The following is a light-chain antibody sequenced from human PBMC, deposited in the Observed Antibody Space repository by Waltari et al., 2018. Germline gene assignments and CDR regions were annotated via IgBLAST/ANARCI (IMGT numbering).Light chain of an antibody. J-gene: IGKJ2*01. CDR2: GAS. Sequence: EIVLTQSPGTLSLSPGDRATLSCRASQSFSSSFLAWYQQKPGQAPRLLIYGASSRATGIPDTFSGGGSGTDFTLTISRLEPEDFAVYYCQQYGGSPPYTFGQGTKLEI. CDR1: QSFSSSF. CDR3: QQYGGSPPYT. V-gene: IGKV3-20*01.